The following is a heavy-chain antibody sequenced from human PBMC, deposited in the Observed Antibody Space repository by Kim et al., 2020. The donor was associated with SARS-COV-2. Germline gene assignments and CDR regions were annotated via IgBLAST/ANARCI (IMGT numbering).Heavy chain of an antibody. V-gene: IGHV4-59*13. Sequence: SETLSLTCTVSGGSISSYYWSWIRQPPGKGLEWIGYIYYSGSTNYNPSLKSRVTISVDTSKNQFSLKLSSVTAADTAVYYCARDRGVRGVHAKYYYYGMDVWGQGTTVTVSS. CDR3: ARDRGVRGVHAKYYYYGMDV. CDR2: IYYSGST. D-gene: IGHD3-10*01. J-gene: IGHJ6*02. CDR1: GGSISSYY.